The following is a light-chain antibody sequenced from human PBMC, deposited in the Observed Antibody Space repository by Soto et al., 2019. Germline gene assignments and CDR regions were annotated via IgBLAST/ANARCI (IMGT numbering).Light chain of an antibody. V-gene: IGLV2-8*02. Sequence: QSALTQPPSASRSPGQSVTISCTGTSSDVGGYNYVSWYQQHPGKVPKLMIYEVSKRPSGVPDRFSGSKSGNTASLTVSGLQAEDEADYYCSSYAGTKGVFGGGTKLTVL. CDR2: EVS. CDR1: SSDVGGYNY. J-gene: IGLJ2*01. CDR3: SSYAGTKGV.